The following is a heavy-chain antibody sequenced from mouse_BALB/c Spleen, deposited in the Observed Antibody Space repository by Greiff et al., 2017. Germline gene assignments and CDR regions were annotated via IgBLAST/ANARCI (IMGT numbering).Heavy chain of an antibody. D-gene: IGHD2-14*01. CDR2: INPSNGRT. CDR3: ARGDRYDEGFDY. CDR1: GYTFTSYW. Sequence: QVQLKQPGAELVKPGASVKLSCKASGYTFTSYWMHWVKQRPGQGLEWIGEINPSNGRTNYNEKFKSKATLTVDKSSSTAYMQLSSLTSEDSAVYYCARGDRYDEGFDYWGQGTTLTVSS. V-gene: IGHV1S81*02. J-gene: IGHJ2*01.